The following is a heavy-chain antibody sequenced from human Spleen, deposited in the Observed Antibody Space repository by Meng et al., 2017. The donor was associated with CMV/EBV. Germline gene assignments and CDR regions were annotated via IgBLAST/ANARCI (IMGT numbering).Heavy chain of an antibody. V-gene: IGHV4-39*01. J-gene: IGHJ4*02. D-gene: IGHD3-3*01. CDR1: GGSSSSSSYY. CDR2: IYYSGST. Sequence: VSGGSSSSSSYYWSWIRQPPGEELEWIGSIYYSGSTYYNPSLKSRVTISVDTSKNQFSLKLSSVTAADTAVYYCARQGGSGYYALDYWGQGTLVTVSS. CDR3: ARQGGSGYYALDY.